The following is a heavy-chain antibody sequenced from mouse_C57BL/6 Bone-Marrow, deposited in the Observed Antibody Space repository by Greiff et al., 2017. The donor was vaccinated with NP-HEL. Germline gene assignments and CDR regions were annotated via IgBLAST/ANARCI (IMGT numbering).Heavy chain of an antibody. Sequence: EVQLQQSGTVLARPGASVKMSCKTSGYTFTSYWMHWVKQRPGQGLEWIGAIYPGNSDTSYNQKFKGKAKLTAVTSASTAYMELSSLTSEDSAVYYCARPRYYGSSYAWFAYWGQGTLVTVSA. D-gene: IGHD1-1*01. J-gene: IGHJ3*01. CDR2: IYPGNSDT. CDR3: ARPRYYGSSYAWFAY. CDR1: GYTFTSYW. V-gene: IGHV1-5*01.